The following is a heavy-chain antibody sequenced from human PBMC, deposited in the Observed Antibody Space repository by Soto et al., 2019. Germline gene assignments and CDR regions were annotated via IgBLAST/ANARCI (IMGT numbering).Heavy chain of an antibody. CDR1: GYTFTSRY. J-gene: IGHJ3*02. CDR2: ITPFKSDT. Sequence: SVKVSCKASGYTFTSRYLHWVRQAPGQALEWMGWITPFKSDTNYAQKFQDRVTITRDRSVSTAYMELSNLRSDDTAMYYCARSPFAGSDAFDIWGQGTMVTVSS. V-gene: IGHV1-45*02. D-gene: IGHD1-1*01. CDR3: ARSPFAGSDAFDI.